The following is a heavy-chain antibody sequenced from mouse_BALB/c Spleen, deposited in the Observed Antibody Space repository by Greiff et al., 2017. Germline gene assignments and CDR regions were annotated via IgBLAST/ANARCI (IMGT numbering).Heavy chain of an antibody. V-gene: IGHV5-4*02. CDR3: ARAHYGSSSTYAMDY. J-gene: IGHJ4*01. Sequence: EVHLVESGGGLVKPGGSLKLSCAASGFTFSDYYMYWVRQTPEKRLEWVATISDGGSYTYYPDSVKGRFTISRDNAKNNLYLQMSSLKSEDTAMYYCARAHYGSSSTYAMDYWGQGTSVTVSS. D-gene: IGHD1-1*01. CDR2: ISDGGSYT. CDR1: GFTFSDYY.